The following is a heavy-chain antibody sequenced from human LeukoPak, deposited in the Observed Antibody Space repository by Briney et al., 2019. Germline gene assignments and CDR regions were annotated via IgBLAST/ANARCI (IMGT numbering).Heavy chain of an antibody. D-gene: IGHD4-23*01. Sequence: SETLSLTCTVSGGSISSGSYYWSWIRQPAGKGLEWIGRIYTSGSTNYTPSLTSRVTISVDTSKNQSSLKLSSVTAADTAVYYCAQGGKGSIDYWGQGTLVTVSS. CDR3: AQGGKGSIDY. CDR1: GGSISSGSYY. J-gene: IGHJ4*02. V-gene: IGHV4-61*02. CDR2: IYTSGST.